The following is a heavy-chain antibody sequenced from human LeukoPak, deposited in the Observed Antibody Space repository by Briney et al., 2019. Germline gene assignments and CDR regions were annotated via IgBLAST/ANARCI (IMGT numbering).Heavy chain of an antibody. CDR1: GGSISSGYS. V-gene: IGHV4-4*07. CDR2: IYTSGST. Sequence: TSETLSLTCTVSGGSISSGYSWNWIRQPAGEGLEWIGRIYTSGSTTYNPSLKSGVTMSVDTSKNQFSLKLSSVTAADTAVYFCARGRRDCSSTSCFDIWGHGTMVTVSS. J-gene: IGHJ3*02. D-gene: IGHD2-2*01. CDR3: ARGRRDCSSTSCFDI.